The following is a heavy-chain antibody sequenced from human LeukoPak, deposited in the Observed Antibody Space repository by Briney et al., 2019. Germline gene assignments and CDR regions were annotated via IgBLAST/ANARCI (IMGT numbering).Heavy chain of an antibody. CDR3: ARVSCSGNTCYRFGY. CDR1: GFTFSSYW. V-gene: IGHV3-74*01. Sequence: GGSLRLSCAASGFTFSSYWMHWGRQAPGKGLVWVSRINSDGSSTIYADSVKGRFTISRDNAKNTLYLQMNSLRAEDTAVYYCARVSCSGNTCYRFGYWGQGTLVTVSS. CDR2: INSDGSST. D-gene: IGHD2-15*01. J-gene: IGHJ4*02.